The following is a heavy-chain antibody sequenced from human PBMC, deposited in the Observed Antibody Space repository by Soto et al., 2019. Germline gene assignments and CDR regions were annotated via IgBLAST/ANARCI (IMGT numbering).Heavy chain of an antibody. D-gene: IGHD2-15*01. V-gene: IGHV1-18*04. Sequence: QVHLVQSGAEVKKPGASVKVSCKASGYTFTTYGISWVRQAPGQGLEWMGWISTYNGNTNYEQKVQGRVTMTTDTLTRTAYMELRSLRSDDTAVYYCARRGAYCSGGSCYHFDYWGQGTLVTVSS. J-gene: IGHJ4*02. CDR3: ARRGAYCSGGSCYHFDY. CDR2: ISTYNGNT. CDR1: GYTFTTYG.